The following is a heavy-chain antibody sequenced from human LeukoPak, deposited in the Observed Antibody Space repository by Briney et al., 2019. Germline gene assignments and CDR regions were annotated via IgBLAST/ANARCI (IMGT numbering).Heavy chain of an antibody. D-gene: IGHD1-1*01. V-gene: IGHV4-31*03. J-gene: IGHJ4*02. CDR1: PGSISSGGYY. CDR2: IYYSGNT. Sequence: SETLSLTCSVSPGSISSGGYYWSWIRQHPGKGLEWIGYIYYSGNTYYNPSLKSRVIISLDTSEIQFSLRLSSVTAADTAVYYCATAAQNWNHAPYFDYWGQGALVTVSS. CDR3: ATAAQNWNHAPYFDY.